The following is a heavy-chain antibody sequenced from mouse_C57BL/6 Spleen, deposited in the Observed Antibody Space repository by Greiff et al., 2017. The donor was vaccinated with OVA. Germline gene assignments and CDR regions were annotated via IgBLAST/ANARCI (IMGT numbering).Heavy chain of an antibody. CDR3: ARREYDEGYAMDY. V-gene: IGHV1-64*01. D-gene: IGHD2-14*01. Sequence: QVQLQQPGAELVKPGASVKLSCKASGYTFTSYWMHWVKQRPGQGLEWIGMIHPNSGSTNYNEKFKSKATLTVDKSSSTAYMQLSSLTSEDSAVYYCARREYDEGYAMDYWGQGTSVTISS. CDR1: GYTFTSYW. J-gene: IGHJ4*01. CDR2: IHPNSGST.